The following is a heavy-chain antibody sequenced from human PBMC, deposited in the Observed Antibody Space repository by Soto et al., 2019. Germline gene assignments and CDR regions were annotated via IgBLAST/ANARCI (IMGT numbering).Heavy chain of an antibody. CDR2: ITSDYTT. J-gene: IGHJ4*02. D-gene: IGHD3-10*01. Sequence: GGSLRLSCVASGFNVFSYAMSWVRQAPGKGLEWVSGITSDYTTYYADSVRGRFTISRDNSMNTLYLQMNSLTVEDTAVYYCAKDFYGRATFDYWGQGNPVTVSS. V-gene: IGHV3-23*01. CDR1: GFNVFSYA. CDR3: AKDFYGRATFDY.